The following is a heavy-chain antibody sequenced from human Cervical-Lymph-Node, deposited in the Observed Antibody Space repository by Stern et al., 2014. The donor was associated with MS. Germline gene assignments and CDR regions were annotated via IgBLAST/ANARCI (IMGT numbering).Heavy chain of an antibody. CDR2: IYTSGST. D-gene: IGHD2-21*02. V-gene: IGHV4-61*02. Sequence: QLQLQESGPGLVKPSQTLSLTCTVSGGSISSGSYYWSWIRQPAGKGLEWIGRIYTSGSTNYNPSLKSRVTISVDTSKTRSPLKLSSVTAADTAVYYCASAYSSSWYAHPPYCGGDCYPLGYFDLWGRGTLVTVSS. J-gene: IGHJ2*01. CDR1: GGSISSGSYY. CDR3: ASAYSSSWYAHPPYCGGDCYPLGYFDL.